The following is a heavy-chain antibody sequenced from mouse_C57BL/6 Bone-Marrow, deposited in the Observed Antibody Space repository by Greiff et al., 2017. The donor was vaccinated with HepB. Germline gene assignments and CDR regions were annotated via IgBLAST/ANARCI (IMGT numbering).Heavy chain of an antibody. J-gene: IGHJ2*01. V-gene: IGHV1-15*01. CDR2: IDPETGGT. CDR1: GYTFTDYE. CDR3: TRRSYDFDY. D-gene: IGHD2-3*01. Sequence: QVHVKQSGAELVRPGASVTLSCKASGYTFTDYEMHWVKQTPVHGLEWIGAIDPETGGTAYNQKFKGKAILTADKSSSTAYMELRSLTSEDSAVYYCTRRSYDFDYWGQGTTLTVSS.